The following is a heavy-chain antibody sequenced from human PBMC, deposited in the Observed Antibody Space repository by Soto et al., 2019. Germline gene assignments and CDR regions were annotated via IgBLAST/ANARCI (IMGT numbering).Heavy chain of an antibody. V-gene: IGHV1-2*02. CDR3: ARPGFGWYWGGNYGMDV. J-gene: IGHJ6*02. CDR1: GYTFTGYY. CDR2: INPNSGGT. D-gene: IGHD6-19*01. Sequence: ASVKVSCKASGYTFTGYYMHWVRQAPGQGLEWMGWINPNSGGTNYAQKFQGRVTMTRDTSISTAYMELSRLRSDDTAVYYCARPGFGWYWGGNYGMDVWGQGTTVTVSS.